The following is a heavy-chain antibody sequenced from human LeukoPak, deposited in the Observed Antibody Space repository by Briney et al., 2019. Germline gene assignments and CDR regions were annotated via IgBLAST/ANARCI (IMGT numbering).Heavy chain of an antibody. CDR1: GGSISSGDYY. V-gene: IGHV4-61*08. CDR2: IYYSGST. J-gene: IGHJ4*02. CDR3: ARRSSSSEFDY. Sequence: PSETLSLTRTVSGGSISSGDYYWSWIRQPPGKGLEWIGYIYYSGSTNYNPSLKSRVTISVDTSKNQFSLKLSSVTAADTAVYYCARRSSSSEFDYWGQGTLVTVSS. D-gene: IGHD6-6*01.